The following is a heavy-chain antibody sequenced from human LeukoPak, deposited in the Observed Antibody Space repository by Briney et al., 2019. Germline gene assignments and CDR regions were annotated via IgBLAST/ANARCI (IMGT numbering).Heavy chain of an antibody. J-gene: IGHJ3*02. D-gene: IGHD3-16*02. Sequence: GGSLRLSCAASGFTVSSNYMSWVRQAPGKGLEWVSIIYSGGSTYYADSVKGRFTISRDNSKNTLYLQMNSLRAEDTDVYYCARDQNYDYAWGSFRNHAFDIWGQGTKVTVSS. V-gene: IGHV3-66*01. CDR3: ARDQNYDYAWGSFRNHAFDI. CDR2: IYSGGST. CDR1: GFTVSSNY.